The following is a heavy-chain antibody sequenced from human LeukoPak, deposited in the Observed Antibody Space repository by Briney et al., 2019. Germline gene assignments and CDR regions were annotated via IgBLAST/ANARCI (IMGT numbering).Heavy chain of an antibody. J-gene: IGHJ6*04. D-gene: IGHD3-10*02. CDR2: IGDSGSTI. V-gene: IGHV3-11*04. CDR1: GFTFNDYY. Sequence: GGSLRLSCAASGFTFNDYYMSWIRQAPGKGLEWVSYIGDSGSTIYYADSVKGRFTISRDNAKNSLYLQMNSLRAEDTAVYYCAELGITMIGGVWGKGTTVTISS. CDR3: AELGITMIGGV.